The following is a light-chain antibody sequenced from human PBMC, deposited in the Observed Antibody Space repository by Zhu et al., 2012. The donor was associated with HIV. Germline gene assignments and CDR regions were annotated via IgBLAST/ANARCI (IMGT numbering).Light chain of an antibody. Sequence: EIVLTQSPGTLSLSPGERATLSCRASQSVSSSYFAWYQHKPGQAPRLLIYGASTRATGIPDRFSGSGSGTDFTLTISRLEPEDFAVYYCQQYDGSPLTFGGGTKVES. CDR3: QQYDGSPLT. V-gene: IGKV3-20*01. J-gene: IGKJ4*01. CDR2: GAS. CDR1: QSVSSSY.